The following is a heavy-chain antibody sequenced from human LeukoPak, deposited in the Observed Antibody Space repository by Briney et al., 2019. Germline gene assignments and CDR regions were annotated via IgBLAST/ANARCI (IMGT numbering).Heavy chain of an antibody. V-gene: IGHV4-59*01. CDR2: IYYSGST. Sequence: PSETLSLTCTVSGGSISSYYWSWLRQPPGKGLEWIGYIYYSGSTNYNPSLKSRVTISVDTSKNQFSLKLSSVTAEDTAVYYCARGSSRSPRDAFDIWGQGTMVTVSS. J-gene: IGHJ3*02. CDR3: ARGSSRSPRDAFDI. CDR1: GGSISSYY.